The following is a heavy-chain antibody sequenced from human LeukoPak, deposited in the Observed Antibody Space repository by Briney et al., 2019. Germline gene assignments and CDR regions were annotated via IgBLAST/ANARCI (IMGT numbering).Heavy chain of an antibody. CDR3: ARIATSRFVSTTWFDP. CDR2: IIPILGIA. Sequence: SVKVSCKASGGTFSSYAISWVRQAPGQGLEWMGRIIPILGIANYAQKFQGRVTITADKSTSTAYMELSSLRSEDTAVYYGARIATSRFVSTTWFDPWGQGTLVTVSS. CDR1: GGTFSSYA. V-gene: IGHV1-69*04. D-gene: IGHD1-1*01. J-gene: IGHJ5*02.